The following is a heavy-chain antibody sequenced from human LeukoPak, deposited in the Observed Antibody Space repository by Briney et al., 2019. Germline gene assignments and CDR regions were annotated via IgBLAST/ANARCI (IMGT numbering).Heavy chain of an antibody. CDR3: ARGDFWSGYYIVDYYYYGMDV. J-gene: IGHJ6*02. CDR2: IKPDGNDK. D-gene: IGHD3-3*01. CDR1: GFTFNIHW. Sequence: PGGSLRLSCVASGFTFNIHWMTWVRQAPGKGLEWVATIKPDGNDKFLVDSVKGRFTISRDNAKNSLYLQMNSLRAEDTAVYYCARGDFWSGYYIVDYYYYGMDVWGQGTTVTVSS. V-gene: IGHV3-7*03.